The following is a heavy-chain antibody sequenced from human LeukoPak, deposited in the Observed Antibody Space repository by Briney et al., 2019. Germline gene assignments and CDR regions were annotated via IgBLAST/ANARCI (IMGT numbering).Heavy chain of an antibody. Sequence: SVKVSCKASGGTSTTYAINWVRQAPGQGLEWMGGIIPMFGTPHYAQRFQGRVTIIADESMGTAYMDLSSLRSNDTAVYFCARAPLGPGFYYESTGYYYFDCWGQGSLVTVSS. D-gene: IGHD3-22*01. CDR3: ARAPLGPGFYYESTGYYYFDC. CDR1: GGTSTTYA. CDR2: IIPMFGTP. J-gene: IGHJ4*02. V-gene: IGHV1-69*13.